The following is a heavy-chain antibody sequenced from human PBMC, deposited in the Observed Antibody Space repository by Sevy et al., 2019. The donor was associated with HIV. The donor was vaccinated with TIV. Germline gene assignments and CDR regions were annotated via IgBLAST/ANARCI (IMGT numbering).Heavy chain of an antibody. CDR2: IYPGDSDT. V-gene: IGHV5-51*01. Sequence: GESLKISCKGSGYSFTSYWIGWGRQMPGKGLEWMGTIYPGDSDTRYSPSFQGQVTISADKSISTAYLQWSSLKASDTAMYYCAASTVPTFNFDYWGQRTLVTVSS. CDR1: GYSFTSYW. CDR3: AASTVPTFNFDY. J-gene: IGHJ4*02. D-gene: IGHD4-17*01.